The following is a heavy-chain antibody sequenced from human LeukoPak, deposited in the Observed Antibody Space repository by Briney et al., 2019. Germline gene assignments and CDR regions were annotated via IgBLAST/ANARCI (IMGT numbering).Heavy chain of an antibody. CDR3: ARDLNYYDSSGHYYGGYFDL. J-gene: IGHJ2*01. Sequence: PSETLSLTCAVYGGSFSGYSWTWIRQPPGRGLEWIGEINHSGDTNYNPSLKSRVTISVDTSKNQFSLRLSSVTAADTAVYYCARDLNYYDSSGHYYGGYFDLWGRGTLVTVSS. CDR1: GGSFSGYS. CDR2: INHSGDT. D-gene: IGHD3-22*01. V-gene: IGHV4-34*01.